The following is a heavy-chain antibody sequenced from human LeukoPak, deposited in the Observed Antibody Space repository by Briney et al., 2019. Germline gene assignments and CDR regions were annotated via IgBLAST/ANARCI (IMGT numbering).Heavy chain of an antibody. V-gene: IGHV1-69*10. CDR3: ARAAGSAWEYFDS. CDR2: VVPVTHMK. J-gene: IGHJ4*02. Sequence: SVKVSCKASGGMFGNFVINWVRQAPGQGLEWMGGVVPVTHMKNYAQKFQGRVTIIADESTSTAYMDLNNLRSEDTAVYYCARAAGSAWEYFDSWGQGTLVTVSS. D-gene: IGHD1-1*01. CDR1: GGMFGNFV.